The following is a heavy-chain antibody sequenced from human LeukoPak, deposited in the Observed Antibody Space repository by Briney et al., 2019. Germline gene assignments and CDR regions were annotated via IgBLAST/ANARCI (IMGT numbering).Heavy chain of an antibody. V-gene: IGHV3-48*03. CDR3: ARLPTVTTMGY. CDR1: GFTFSSYE. J-gene: IGHJ4*02. Sequence: PGGSLRLSCAASGFTFSSYEMNWVRQAPGKGLEWVSYISHSGSTIYYADSVKGRFTISRDNGKNSLYLQMSSLRAEDTAIYYCARLPTVTTMGYWGQGTLVTVSS. CDR2: ISHSGSTI. D-gene: IGHD4-17*01.